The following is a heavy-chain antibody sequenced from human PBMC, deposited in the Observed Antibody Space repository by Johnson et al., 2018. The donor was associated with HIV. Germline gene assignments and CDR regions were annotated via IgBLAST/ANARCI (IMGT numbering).Heavy chain of an antibody. CDR3: AKDMGAYQLLYAFDI. CDR2: IWYDGSNK. Sequence: QVQLVESGGGLVQPGGSLRLSCAASGFSVSTSYMTWVRQAPGKGLAWVAVIWYDGSNKYYADSVKGRFTISRDNSKNTLYLQMNSLRAEDTAVYYCAKDMGAYQLLYAFDIWGQGTMVTVSS. J-gene: IGHJ3*02. CDR1: GFSVSTSY. D-gene: IGHD2-2*02. V-gene: IGHV3-33*06.